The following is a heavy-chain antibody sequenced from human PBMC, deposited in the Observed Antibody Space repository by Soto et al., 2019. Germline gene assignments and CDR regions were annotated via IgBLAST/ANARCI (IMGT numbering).Heavy chain of an antibody. V-gene: IGHV3-74*01. CDR3: ARGSPSQNSGNYAMDV. J-gene: IGHJ6*02. CDR1: GFNLSNYW. D-gene: IGHD6-19*01. Sequence: GGSLRLSCAASGFNLSNYWMHWVRQAPGQGLVWVSRINSDGTRANYAASVQGRFTISRDNAKNTLYLQMNGLRAEERAVYYCARGSPSQNSGNYAMDVWGQGTTVTVSS. CDR2: INSDGTRA.